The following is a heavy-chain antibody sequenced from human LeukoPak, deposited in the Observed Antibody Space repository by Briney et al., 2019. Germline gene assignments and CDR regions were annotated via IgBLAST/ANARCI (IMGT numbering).Heavy chain of an antibody. Sequence: SETLSLTCTVSGGSISSYYWSWIRQPPGKGLEWIGYIYYSGSTNYNPSLKSRVTISVDTSKNQFSLKLSSVTAADTAVYYCARYPPPPDYYDSSGYYHQPFDYWGQGTLVTVSS. V-gene: IGHV4-59*01. CDR2: IYYSGST. CDR3: ARYPPPPDYYDSSGYYHQPFDY. J-gene: IGHJ4*02. D-gene: IGHD3-22*01. CDR1: GGSISSYY.